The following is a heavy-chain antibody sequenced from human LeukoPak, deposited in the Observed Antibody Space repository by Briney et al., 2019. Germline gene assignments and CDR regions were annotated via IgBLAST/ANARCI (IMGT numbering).Heavy chain of an antibody. CDR1: GGSISSGDYY. Sequence: SETLSLTCTVSGGSISSGDYYWSWIRQPPGKGLEWIGDIYYSGSTYYNPSLKSRVTISVDTSKNQFSLKLSSVTAADTAVYYCASAVNYDFWSGYYPWGQGTLVTVSS. J-gene: IGHJ4*02. CDR2: IYYSGST. CDR3: ASAVNYDFWSGYYP. D-gene: IGHD3-3*01. V-gene: IGHV4-30-4*08.